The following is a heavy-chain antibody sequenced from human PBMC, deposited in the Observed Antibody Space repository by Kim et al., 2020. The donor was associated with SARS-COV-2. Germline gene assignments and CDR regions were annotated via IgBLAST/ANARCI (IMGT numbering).Heavy chain of an antibody. CDR1: GYTFDSYG. D-gene: IGHD4-17*01. CDR3: AREDYLTLPH. CDR2: SSGYSGNT. V-gene: IGHV1-18*01. Sequence: ASVKVSCKASGYTFDSYGMKWVRQAPGQGLEWMGWSSGYSGNTESARKFQDRVTMTTDASTTTAYLELRSLRSDDTAVYYCAREDYLTLPHWGQGTLVPV. J-gene: IGHJ4*02.